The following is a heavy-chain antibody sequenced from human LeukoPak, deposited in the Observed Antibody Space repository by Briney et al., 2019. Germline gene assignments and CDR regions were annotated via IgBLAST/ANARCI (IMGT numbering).Heavy chain of an antibody. CDR3: AREGTTVYYGMDV. V-gene: IGHV3-30*04. J-gene: IGHJ6*04. CDR2: ISYDGSNK. CDR1: GFTFSSYA. D-gene: IGHD2-2*01. Sequence: GGSLRLSCAASGFTFSSYAMHWVRQAPGKGLEWVAVISYDGSNKYYADSVKGRFTISRDNSKNTLYLQMNSLRAGDTAVYYCAREGTTVYYGMDVWGKGTTVTVSS.